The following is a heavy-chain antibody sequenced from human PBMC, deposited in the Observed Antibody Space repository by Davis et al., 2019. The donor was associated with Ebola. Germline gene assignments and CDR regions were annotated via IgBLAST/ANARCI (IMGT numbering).Heavy chain of an antibody. CDR3: AKTDCSGGSCYLFDY. D-gene: IGHD2-15*01. CDR1: GFTFSSYA. V-gene: IGHV3-23*01. Sequence: PGGSLRLSCAASGFTFSSYAVSWVRQAPGKGLEWVSAISGSGGSTYYADSVKGRFNIPRDNSKNTLYLQMNSLRAEDTAVYYCAKTDCSGGSCYLFDYWGQGTLVTVSS. CDR2: ISGSGGST. J-gene: IGHJ4*02.